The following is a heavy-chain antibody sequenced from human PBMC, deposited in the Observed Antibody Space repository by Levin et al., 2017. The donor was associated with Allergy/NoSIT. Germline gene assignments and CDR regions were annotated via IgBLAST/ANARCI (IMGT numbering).Heavy chain of an antibody. Sequence: GGSLRLSCAASGFTFDDYTMHWVRQTPGKGLEWVSLISWDGSNTYYADSVKGRFTISRDNSKNSLYLQMNSLRTEDTALYYCAKVNGMGATRGAFDFWGQGTLVTVSS. D-gene: IGHD1-26*01. CDR2: ISWDGSNT. V-gene: IGHV3-43*01. CDR3: AKVNGMGATRGAFDF. CDR1: GFTFDDYT. J-gene: IGHJ4*02.